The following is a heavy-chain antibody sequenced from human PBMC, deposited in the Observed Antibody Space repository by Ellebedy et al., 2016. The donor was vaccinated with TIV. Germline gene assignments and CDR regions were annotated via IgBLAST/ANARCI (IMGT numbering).Heavy chain of an antibody. D-gene: IGHD2-21*01. V-gene: IGHV3-23*01. CDR3: TKGRGPETADGEF. CDR1: GFTFRSYA. J-gene: IGHJ1*01. Sequence: GGSLRLXXAGSGFTFRSYAMAWVRQAPGKGLEWVSSMTGSSGETYYADSVKGRFTISRDNSKNTLYLQMSSLRVEETALYYCTKGRGPETADGEFWGQGTLVTVSS. CDR2: MTGSSGET.